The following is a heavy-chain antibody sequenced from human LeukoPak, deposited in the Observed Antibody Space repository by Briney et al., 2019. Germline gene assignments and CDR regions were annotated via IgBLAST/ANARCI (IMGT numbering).Heavy chain of an antibody. J-gene: IGHJ4*02. CDR1: EFEPTYFW. CDR3: SADNTWIDY. Sequence: PGGSLRLSCVALEFEPTYFWMTWVRQAPGKGLEWVSVIYTDGRTDYADSVKGRFTVSRDSSENTLHLQMNSLRTVDTAVYYCSADNTWIDYWGQGALVTVSS. V-gene: IGHV3-53*01. D-gene: IGHD1-1*01. CDR2: IYTDGRT.